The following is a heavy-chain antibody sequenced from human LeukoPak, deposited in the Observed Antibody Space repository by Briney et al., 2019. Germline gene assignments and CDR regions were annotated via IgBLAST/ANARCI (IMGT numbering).Heavy chain of an antibody. CDR2: ISGSGRTI. V-gene: IGHV3-48*04. CDR1: GFTFSSYS. Sequence: GGSLRLSCAASGFTFSSYSMNWVRQAPGKGLEWVSYISGSGRTIYYVDSVKGRFTISRDNAKNSLYLQMNSLRAEDTAVYYCARKMGAYDYWGQGTLVTVSS. CDR3: ARKMGAYDY. D-gene: IGHD1-26*01. J-gene: IGHJ4*02.